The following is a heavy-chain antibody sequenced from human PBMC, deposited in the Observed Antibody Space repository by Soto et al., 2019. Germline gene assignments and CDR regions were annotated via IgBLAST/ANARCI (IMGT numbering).Heavy chain of an antibody. CDR3: ARDGSYYDSSGYHYEVQDF. V-gene: IGHV3-21*01. D-gene: IGHD3-22*01. CDR2: ISSRSSYI. CDR1: GFSFSSYS. Sequence: GGSLSLSCAASGFSFSSYSMNWVRQAPGKGLEWVSSISSRSSYIYYADSVKGRFTISRDNAKNSLFLQMNSLRAEDTALYYCARDGSYYDSSGYHYEVQDFWGQGPLVTVSS. J-gene: IGHJ1*01.